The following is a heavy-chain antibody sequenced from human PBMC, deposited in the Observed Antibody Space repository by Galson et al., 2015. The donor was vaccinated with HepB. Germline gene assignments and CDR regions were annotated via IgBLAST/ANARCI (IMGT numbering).Heavy chain of an antibody. J-gene: IGHJ2*01. CDR3: ARTRAVAQQLVPWYFDL. D-gene: IGHD6-13*01. CDR1: GFSLSTSGMC. Sequence: PALVKPTQTLTLTCTFSGFSLSTSGMCVSWIRQPPGKALEWLARIDWDDDKYYSTSLKTRLTISKDTSKNQVVLTMTNMDPVDTATYYCARTRAVAQQLVPWYFDLWGRGTLVTVSS. CDR2: IDWDDDK. V-gene: IGHV2-70*11.